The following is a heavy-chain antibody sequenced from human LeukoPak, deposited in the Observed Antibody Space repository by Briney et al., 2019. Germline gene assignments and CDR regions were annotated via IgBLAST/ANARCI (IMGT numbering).Heavy chain of an antibody. CDR3: ARVIDDAFDI. CDR1: GFTVSNNY. J-gene: IGHJ3*02. CDR2: IYSGGDT. D-gene: IGHD2-21*01. V-gene: IGHV3-53*01. Sequence: GGSLRLSCAASGFTVSNNYMSWVRQAPGKGLEWVSVIYSGGDTFYSDSVKGRFTIPRDYSKNTLFPQMNSLRADDTAVYYCARVIDDAFDIWGQGTMVTVSS.